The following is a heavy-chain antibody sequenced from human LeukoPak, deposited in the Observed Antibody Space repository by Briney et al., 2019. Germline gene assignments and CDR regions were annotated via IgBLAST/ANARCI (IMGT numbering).Heavy chain of an antibody. Sequence: SETLSLTCDVSSYSINFGHLWGWIRQPPGKGPEWIASINHSGRTYYTPSLKSRVTISVDTLKNQFSLKVTSVTAEDTAMYCARESSAVAHSMIRDWLDPWGQGTLVTVSS. D-gene: IGHD6-19*01. CDR3: ARESSAVAHSMIRDWLDP. CDR1: SYSINFGHL. V-gene: IGHV4-38-2*02. J-gene: IGHJ5*02. CDR2: INHSGRT.